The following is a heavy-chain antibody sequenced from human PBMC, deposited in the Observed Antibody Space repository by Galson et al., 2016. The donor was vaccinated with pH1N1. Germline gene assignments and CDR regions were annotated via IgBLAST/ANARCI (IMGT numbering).Heavy chain of an antibody. D-gene: IGHD3-3*01. V-gene: IGHV3-49*03. CDR3: ARGQLGFLEWISPGDH. CDR1: GFTFGDYG. CDR2: IRSKVYGGTT. Sequence: SLRLSCAASGFTFGDYGFIWFRQTPGKGLEWVGFIRSKVYGGTTEYAASVKGRFTISRDDSKRIAYLQMSSLKSADTALYYCARGQLGFLEWISPGDHWGQGILVTVSS. J-gene: IGHJ4*02.